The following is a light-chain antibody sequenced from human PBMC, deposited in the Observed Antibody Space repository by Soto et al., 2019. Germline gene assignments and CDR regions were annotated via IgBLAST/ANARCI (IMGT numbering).Light chain of an antibody. CDR1: RSNIGSNY. CDR2: RNN. V-gene: IGLV1-47*01. Sequence: QSVLTQPPSASGTPGQRVTISCSGSRSNIGSNYVYWYQQLPGTAPKLLIYRNNQRPSGVPDRFSGSKSGTSASLASSGLRSEDEADYYCAAWDDSLSGPVFGGGTKVTVL. J-gene: IGLJ3*02. CDR3: AAWDDSLSGPV.